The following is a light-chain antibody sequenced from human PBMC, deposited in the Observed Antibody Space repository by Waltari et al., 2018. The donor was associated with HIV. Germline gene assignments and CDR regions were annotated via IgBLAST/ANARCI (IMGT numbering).Light chain of an antibody. Sequence: VVLTQFPATLSVSPGDTATLSCRASEGLSGTLAWYQQKPGQAPRLLIHDTSTWATGVPARFGGSRSGTDFTLTISSLRPEDIAVYYCQQYIRWPLTFGGGTKVEIK. J-gene: IGKJ4*01. CDR1: EGLSGT. CDR3: QQYIRWPLT. CDR2: DTS. V-gene: IGKV3-15*01.